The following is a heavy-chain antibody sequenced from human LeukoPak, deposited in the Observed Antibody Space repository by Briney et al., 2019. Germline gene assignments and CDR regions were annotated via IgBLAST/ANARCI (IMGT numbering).Heavy chain of an antibody. CDR1: GGSISSGDYY. V-gene: IGHV4-30-4*01. D-gene: IGHD5/OR15-5a*01. CDR2: IYYSGST. J-gene: IGHJ5*02. CDR3: ARGHTVYDSLRS. Sequence: SETLSLTCTVSGGSISSGDYYWSWIRQPPGKGLEWIGYIYYSGSTYYNPSLKSRVTISGDTSKNQLFLKVNSVTAADAAMYYCARGHTVYDSLRSWGQGSLVTVSS.